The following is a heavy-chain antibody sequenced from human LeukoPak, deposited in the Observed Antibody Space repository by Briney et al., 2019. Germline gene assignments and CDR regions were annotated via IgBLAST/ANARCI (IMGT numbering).Heavy chain of an antibody. Sequence: PGGSLRLSCAASGFTFSTCAMDWVRQAPGKGLEWVSSISGTGGRTNYADSVKGRFTISRDNSKNTLYLQMNSLRAEDTAVYYCAKGPDCSSTSCYGNWFDPWGQGTLVTVSS. CDR3: AKGPDCSSTSCYGNWFDP. CDR2: ISGTGGRT. D-gene: IGHD2-2*01. V-gene: IGHV3-23*01. CDR1: GFTFSTCA. J-gene: IGHJ5*02.